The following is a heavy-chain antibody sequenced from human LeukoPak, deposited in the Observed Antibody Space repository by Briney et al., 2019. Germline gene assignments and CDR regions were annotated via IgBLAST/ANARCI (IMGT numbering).Heavy chain of an antibody. V-gene: IGHV3-30*02. D-gene: IGHD2-8*01. CDR3: AKDGVPSRYFGRNYFDY. Sequence: GGSLRLSCAASGFTFRSYGMHWVRQAPGKGLEWVAFIRYDGSNKYYADSVKDRFTISRDNSKNTLYLQMNSLRAEDTAVYYCAKDGVPSRYFGRNYFDYWGQGTLVTVSS. J-gene: IGHJ4*02. CDR1: GFTFRSYG. CDR2: IRYDGSNK.